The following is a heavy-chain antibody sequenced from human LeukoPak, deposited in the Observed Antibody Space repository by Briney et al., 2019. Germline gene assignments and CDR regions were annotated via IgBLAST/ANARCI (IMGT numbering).Heavy chain of an antibody. CDR1: GYSFTSYW. V-gene: IGHV5-51*01. D-gene: IGHD2-21*02. CDR3: ARLPYCGGDCYGYYFDY. Sequence: GESLQISFQGSGYSFTSYWIGWVRQMPGKGLGWMGIIYPGDSDTRYSPSFQGQVTISADKSISTAYLQWSSLKASDTAMYYCARLPYCGGDCYGYYFDYWGQGTLVTVSS. J-gene: IGHJ4*02. CDR2: IYPGDSDT.